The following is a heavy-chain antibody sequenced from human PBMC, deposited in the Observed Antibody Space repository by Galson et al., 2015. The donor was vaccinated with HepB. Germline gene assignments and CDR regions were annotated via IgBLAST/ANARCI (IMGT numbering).Heavy chain of an antibody. CDR2: ISFDGSNK. J-gene: IGHJ4*02. V-gene: IGHV3-30*18. D-gene: IGHD4/OR15-4a*01. CDR3: AKGEGRAEPYYFDS. CDR1: GFRFSSYG. Sequence: SLRLSCAASGFRFSSYGMYWVRQGPGKGLEWVAVISFDGSNKYYADSVRGRFSISRDNSKNTVYLQMNSLRTEDTAVYYCAKGEGRAEPYYFDSWGQGTRVTVSS.